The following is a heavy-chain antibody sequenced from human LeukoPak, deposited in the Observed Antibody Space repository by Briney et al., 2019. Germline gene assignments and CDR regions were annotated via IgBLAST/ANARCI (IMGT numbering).Heavy chain of an antibody. CDR3: ARQDCSSTSCQYYFDY. D-gene: IGHD2-2*01. J-gene: IGHJ4*02. CDR1: GYSFTSYW. V-gene: IGHV5-51*01. Sequence: AGESLKISCKGSGYSFTSYWIGWVRQMPGKGLEWMGIIYPGDSDTRYSPSFQGQVTISADKSISTAYLQWSSLTASDTAMYYCARQDCSSTSCQYYFDYWGQGTLVTVSS. CDR2: IYPGDSDT.